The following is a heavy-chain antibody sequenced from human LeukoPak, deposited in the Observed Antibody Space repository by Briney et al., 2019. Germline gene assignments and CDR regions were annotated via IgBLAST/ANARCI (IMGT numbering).Heavy chain of an antibody. CDR2: INPNTGGT. CDR3: ARIYYYGMDV. CDR1: EYTFTAYY. Sequence: ASVKVSCKASEYTFTAYYMHWVRQAPGHGLEWMGWINPNTGGTNSAQTFQGRVTMTRDTSISTAYMELSRLSSDDTAVYYCARIYYYGMDVWGQGTTVTVSS. V-gene: IGHV1-2*02. J-gene: IGHJ6*02.